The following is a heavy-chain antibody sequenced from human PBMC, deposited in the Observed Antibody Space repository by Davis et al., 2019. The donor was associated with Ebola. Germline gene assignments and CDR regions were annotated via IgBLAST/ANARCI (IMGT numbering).Heavy chain of an antibody. D-gene: IGHD1-14*01. CDR1: GYAFTSYD. CDR3: ARSGVRGYYNGMDV. CDR2: MNPNSGNT. J-gene: IGHJ6*02. Sequence: AASLKVSCKASGYAFTSYDINWVRQATGQGLEWMGWMNPNSGNTGYVERFQGRVTMSRNTSISTAYMELSSLRSEDTAVYYCARSGVRGYYNGMDVWGQGTTVTVSS. V-gene: IGHV1-8*01.